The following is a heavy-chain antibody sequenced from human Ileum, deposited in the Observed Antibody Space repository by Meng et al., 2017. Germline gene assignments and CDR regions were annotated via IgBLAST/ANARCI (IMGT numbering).Heavy chain of an antibody. V-gene: IGHV1-3*01. J-gene: IGHJ4*02. CDR3: ARGTAMAEGTFDY. CDR1: GYSFISYA. Sequence: ASVKVSCKASGYSFISYAMQWVRQAPGQRLEWMGWINGGKGNTKYSQKFQGRVTITRDTSASTAYMDLSSLRSEDTAVYYCARGTAMAEGTFDYWGQGTRVTCYS. D-gene: IGHD5-18*01. CDR2: INGGKGNT.